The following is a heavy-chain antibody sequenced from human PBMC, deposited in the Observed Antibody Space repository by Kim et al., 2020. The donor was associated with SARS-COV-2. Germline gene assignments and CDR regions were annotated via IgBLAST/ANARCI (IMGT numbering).Heavy chain of an antibody. J-gene: IGHJ4*02. CDR3: DCNVGSTPDYYFDY. Sequence: SETLSLTCSVSGVSISTNYHYWGWVRQPPGKGLEWIGSVYNSGTTYYNPSLKSRVTISGDTSTNQFSLNMRSVTAADTAVYYCDCNVGSTPDYYFDYWGRGARVTVSS. V-gene: IGHV4-39*07. CDR1: GVSISTNYHY. D-gene: IGHD1-26*01. CDR2: VYNSGTT.